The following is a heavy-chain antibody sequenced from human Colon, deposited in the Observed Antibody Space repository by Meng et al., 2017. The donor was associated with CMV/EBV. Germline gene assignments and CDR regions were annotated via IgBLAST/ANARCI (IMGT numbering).Heavy chain of an antibody. CDR3: AKNLFVPPAIMSVFAPNDY. D-gene: IGHD2-2*02. J-gene: IGHJ4*02. V-gene: IGHV3-23*01. CDR2: INSTGDET. CDR1: GISFKSYA. Sequence: GGSLRLSCAFSGISFKSYAMSWVRQAPGQGLEWVAVINSTGDETYYADSVKGRFIVSRDNAENTLFLQISGLGAEDTAVYYCAKNLFVPPAIMSVFAPNDYWGQGMLVTVSS.